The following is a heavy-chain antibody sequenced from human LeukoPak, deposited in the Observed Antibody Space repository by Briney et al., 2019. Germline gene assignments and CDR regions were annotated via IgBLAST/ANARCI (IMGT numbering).Heavy chain of an antibody. CDR3: AREGTYVLRFINRWFDP. Sequence: ASVNVSCKASGYTFTSYYMHWVRQAPGQGLEWMGIINPSGGSTSYAQKFQGRVTMTRDTSTSTVYMELSSLRSEDTAVYYCAREGTYVLRFINRWFDPWGQGTLVTVSS. J-gene: IGHJ5*02. CDR1: GYTFTSYY. D-gene: IGHD3-3*01. V-gene: IGHV1-46*01. CDR2: INPSGGST.